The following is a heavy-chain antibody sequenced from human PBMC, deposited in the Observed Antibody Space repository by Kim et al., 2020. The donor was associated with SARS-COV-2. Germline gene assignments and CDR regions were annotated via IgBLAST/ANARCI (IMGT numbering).Heavy chain of an antibody. CDR2: IYYSGST. D-gene: IGHD3-9*01. J-gene: IGHJ4*02. Sequence: SETLSLTCTVSGGSISSYYWSWIRQPPGKGLEWSGYIYYSGSTNYNPSLKSRVTISVDTSKNQFSLKLSSVTAADTAVYYCARTYYDILTGYHFDYWGQGTLVTVSS. CDR1: GGSISSYY. V-gene: IGHV4-59*08. CDR3: ARTYYDILTGYHFDY.